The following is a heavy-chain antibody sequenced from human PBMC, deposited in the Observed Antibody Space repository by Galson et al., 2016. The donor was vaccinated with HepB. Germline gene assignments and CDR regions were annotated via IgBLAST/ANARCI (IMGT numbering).Heavy chain of an antibody. CDR2: IFYGGNT. CDR3: ARCVRGYDRYYFDS. CDR1: RVSITTDGYA. V-gene: IGHV4-30-2*01. J-gene: IGHJ4*02. Sequence: TLSLTCAVPRVSITTDGYAWTWIRQAPGKGLGWIGYIFYGGNTYYKTSLKSRVTISLDTSKNHFSLKLTYVTAADTALYYFARCVRGYDRYYFDSWGQGTLISVSS. D-gene: IGHD5-12*01.